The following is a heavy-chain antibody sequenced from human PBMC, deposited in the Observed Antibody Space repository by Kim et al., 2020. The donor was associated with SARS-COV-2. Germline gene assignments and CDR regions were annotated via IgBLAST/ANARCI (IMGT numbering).Heavy chain of an antibody. Sequence: SETLSLTCSVSGGSIATTTYSWGWIRQPPGKGLEWVGTFYYDGSSFYSSTLKSRATLSVDASKNQLALTLTSVTAADSAVYFCARIPADCSGGSCYAYFDAWGQGTLFTVSS. CDR3: ARIPADCSGGSCYAYFDA. J-gene: IGHJ4*01. CDR2: FYYDGSS. D-gene: IGHD2-15*01. CDR1: GGSIATTTYS. V-gene: IGHV4-39*01.